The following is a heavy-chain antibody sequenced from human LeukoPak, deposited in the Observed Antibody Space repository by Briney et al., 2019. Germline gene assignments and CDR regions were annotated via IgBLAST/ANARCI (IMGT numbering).Heavy chain of an antibody. D-gene: IGHD3-3*01. CDR1: GGSFSGYY. J-gene: IGHJ4*02. CDR3: ARGPRGRLRFLEWLSPPFDY. V-gene: IGHV4-34*01. Sequence: SETLSLTCAVYGGSFSGYYWSWIRQPPGKGLEWIGEINHSGSTNYNPSLKSRVTISVDTSKNQFSLKLSSVTAADTAVYYCARGPRGRLRFLEWLSPPFDYWGQGTLVTVSS. CDR2: INHSGST.